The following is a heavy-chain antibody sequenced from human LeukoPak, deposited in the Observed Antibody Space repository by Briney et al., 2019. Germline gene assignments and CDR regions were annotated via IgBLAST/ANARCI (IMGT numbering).Heavy chain of an antibody. J-gene: IGHJ5*02. CDR1: GFTFSSFD. Sequence: GGSLRLSCAASGFTFSSFDMNWVRQAPGKGLECISTITGSATRTFYADSVKGRFTVSRDNSKNMLFLQMNSPRVEDTAIYYCAKHGCSSASCYTWGQGTLVTVSS. V-gene: IGHV3-23*01. D-gene: IGHD2-15*01. CDR2: ITGSATRT. CDR3: AKHGCSSASCYT.